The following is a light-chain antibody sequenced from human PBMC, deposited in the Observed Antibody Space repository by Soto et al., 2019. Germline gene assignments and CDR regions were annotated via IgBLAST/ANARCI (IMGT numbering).Light chain of an antibody. Sequence: DVQMTQSPSSLSASVGDRVTIACRASQPISNYLNWYQQKPGEVPKVLIFGASSLQSGVPSRFSGSGYGTDFTLTINNLHPDDIATYYCQQTHAVPLTFGQGT. CDR3: QQTHAVPLT. CDR2: GAS. J-gene: IGKJ1*01. V-gene: IGKV1-39*01. CDR1: QPISNY.